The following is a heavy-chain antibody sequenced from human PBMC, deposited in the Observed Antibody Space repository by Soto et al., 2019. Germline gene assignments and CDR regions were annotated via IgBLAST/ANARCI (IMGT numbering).Heavy chain of an antibody. V-gene: IGHV4-39*07. CDR1: GGSISSSSYY. D-gene: IGHD4-17*01. Sequence: SETLSLTCTVSGGSISSSSYYWGWIRQPPGKGLEWIGNINRSGSTNYNPSLKSRVTISVDTSKNQFSLKLSSVTAADTAVYYCARLMTTVTRLRETSQKDAFDIWGQGTMVTVSS. J-gene: IGHJ3*02. CDR2: INRSGST. CDR3: ARLMTTVTRLRETSQKDAFDI.